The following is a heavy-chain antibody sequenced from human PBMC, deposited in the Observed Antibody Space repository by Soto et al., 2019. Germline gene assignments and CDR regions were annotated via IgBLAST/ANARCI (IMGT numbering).Heavy chain of an antibody. Sequence: QVQLVHSGAEVKKPGSSVKVSCKASGGTFSSYTISWVRQAPGQGLEWMGGIIPLLGIANYAQQFQGRVTITADKSTSSGFMELSSGRDEDTAVYYCARANQWVDTGREGSDFDDWGQGTLVIVSS. CDR2: IIPLLGIA. D-gene: IGHD5-18*01. CDR1: GGTFSSYT. CDR3: ARANQWVDTGREGSDFDD. V-gene: IGHV1-69*02. J-gene: IGHJ4*02.